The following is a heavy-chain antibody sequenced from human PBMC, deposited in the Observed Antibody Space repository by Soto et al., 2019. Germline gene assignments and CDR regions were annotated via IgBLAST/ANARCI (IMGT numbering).Heavy chain of an antibody. CDR3: ARDYYDSSGYYYDYYYYGMDV. D-gene: IGHD3-22*01. CDR1: GFPFSSYS. J-gene: IGHJ6*02. Sequence: GGSLRLSCAASGFPFSSYSMNWVRQAPGKGLEWVSYISSSSSTIYYADSVKGRFTISRDNAKNSLYLQMNSLRDEDTAVYYCARDYYDSSGYYYDYYYYGMDVWGQGTTVTVSS. V-gene: IGHV3-48*02. CDR2: ISSSSSTI.